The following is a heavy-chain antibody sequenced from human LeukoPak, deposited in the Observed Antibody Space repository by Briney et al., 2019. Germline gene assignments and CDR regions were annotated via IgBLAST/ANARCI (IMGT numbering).Heavy chain of an antibody. D-gene: IGHD3-16*01. CDR2: ISAYNGNT. CDR3: ARSTFRSRDAFDI. Sequence: ASVKVSCKASGYTFTSYGISWVRQAPGQGLGWMGWISAYNGNTNYAQKLQGQVTISADKSISTAYLQWSSLKASDTAMYYCARSTFRSRDAFDIWGQGTMVTVSS. CDR1: GYTFTSYG. V-gene: IGHV1-18*01. J-gene: IGHJ3*02.